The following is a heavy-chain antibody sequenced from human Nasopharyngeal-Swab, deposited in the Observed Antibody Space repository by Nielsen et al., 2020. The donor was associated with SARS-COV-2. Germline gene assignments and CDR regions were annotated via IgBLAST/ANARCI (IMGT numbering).Heavy chain of an antibody. CDR3: ASGRLRFLEWPAEGEFYYYHGMDV. V-gene: IGHV4-39*01. J-gene: IGHJ6*02. Sequence: WIRQPPGKGLEWIGSIYYSGSTYYNPSLKSRVTISVDTSKNQFSLKLSSVTAADTAVYYCASGRLRFLEWPAEGEFYYYHGMDVWGQGTTVTVSS. D-gene: IGHD3-3*01. CDR2: IYYSGST.